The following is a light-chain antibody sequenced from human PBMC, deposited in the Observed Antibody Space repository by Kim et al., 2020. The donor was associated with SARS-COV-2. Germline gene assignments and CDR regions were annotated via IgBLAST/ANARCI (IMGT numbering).Light chain of an antibody. CDR3: KQYYSTPPA. CDR1: QSVLYSFDTNTL. CDR2: WPS. V-gene: IGKV4-1*01. J-gene: IGKJ3*01. Sequence: ATINCKARQSVLYSFDTNTLLCWYQKRPAQHPLLLIYWPSTRESGCPVRFSGSGSGTDFPPTISSLQSEDVAVYYCKQYYSTPPAFGPGTKVDIK.